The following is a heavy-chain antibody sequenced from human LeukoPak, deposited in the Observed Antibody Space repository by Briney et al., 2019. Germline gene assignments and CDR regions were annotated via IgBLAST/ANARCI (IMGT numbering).Heavy chain of an antibody. CDR1: GGSISSYY. CDR2: IYYSGST. Sequence: SETLSLTCTVSGGSISSYYWSWIRQPPGKGLEWIWYIYYSGSTNYNPSLKSRVTISVDTSKNQFSLKLSSVTAADTAVYYCARAHGYGQKFDYWGQGTLVTVSS. J-gene: IGHJ4*02. V-gene: IGHV4-59*01. CDR3: ARAHGYGQKFDY. D-gene: IGHD5-12*01.